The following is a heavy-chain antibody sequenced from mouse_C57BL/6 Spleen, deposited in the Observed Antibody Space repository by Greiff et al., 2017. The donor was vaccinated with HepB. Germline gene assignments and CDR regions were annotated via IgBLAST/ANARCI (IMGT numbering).Heavy chain of an antibody. CDR1: GYTFTDYE. Sequence: QVQLQQSGAELVRPGASVTLSCKASGYTFTDYEMHWVKQTPVHGLEWIGAIDPETGGTAYNQKFKGKAILTADKSSSTAYMELRSLTSEDSAVYYCTRRGHNPRFDYWGQGTTLTVSS. V-gene: IGHV1-15*01. CDR3: TRRGHNPRFDY. D-gene: IGHD6-1*01. CDR2: IDPETGGT. J-gene: IGHJ2*01.